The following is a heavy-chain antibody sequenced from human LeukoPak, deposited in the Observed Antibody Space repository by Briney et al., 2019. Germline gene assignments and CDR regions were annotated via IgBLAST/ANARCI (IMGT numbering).Heavy chain of an antibody. CDR1: GFTFSSYW. Sequence: GGSLRLSCAASGFTFSSYWMHWVRQAPGKGLVWFSHINSDGSTTTYADSVKGRFTISRDNAKNTLYLQMNSLRAEDTAVYYCAVPATTETTDYFDYWGQGILVTVSS. D-gene: IGHD4-17*01. V-gene: IGHV3-74*01. CDR2: INSDGSTT. J-gene: IGHJ4*02. CDR3: AVPATTETTDYFDY.